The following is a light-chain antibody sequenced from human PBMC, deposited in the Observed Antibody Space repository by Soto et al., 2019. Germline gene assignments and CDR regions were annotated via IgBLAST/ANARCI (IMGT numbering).Light chain of an antibody. V-gene: IGKV1-39*01. Sequence: DIQMTQSPSALSASVVDRFTITCRASQSVSNSLNWYQQTSGKPPKLLIYAASSLQSGVPSRLSGSGSGTDFTLTISSLQPDDFATYYCQQSFYVPYTFGPGTKVDIK. CDR3: QQSFYVPYT. CDR2: AAS. J-gene: IGKJ3*01. CDR1: QSVSNS.